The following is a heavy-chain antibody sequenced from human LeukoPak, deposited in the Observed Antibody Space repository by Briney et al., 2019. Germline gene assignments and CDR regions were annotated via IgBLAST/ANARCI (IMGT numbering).Heavy chain of an antibody. J-gene: IGHJ4*02. CDR1: GFTFSSYA. Sequence: LSGGSLRLSCVVSGFTFSSYAMSWVRQAPGKGLEWVSAISGSGDSTYYGDSVKGRFTISRDNSKNTLYLQMNSLRAEDTAVYYCAKARGSSRIAGYWGQGTLVTVSS. CDR3: AKARGSSRIAGY. D-gene: IGHD6-6*01. V-gene: IGHV3-23*01. CDR2: ISGSGDST.